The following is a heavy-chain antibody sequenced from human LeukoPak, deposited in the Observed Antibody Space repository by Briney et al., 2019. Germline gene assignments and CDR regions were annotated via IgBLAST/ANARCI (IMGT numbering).Heavy chain of an antibody. CDR2: INRDGAGI. CDR3: AREIAAASKWFDP. J-gene: IGHJ5*02. D-gene: IGHD6-13*01. Sequence: GGSLRLSCAASGFTFDDYGMSWVRQAPGKGLEWVSGINRDGAGIRYADSVRGRFTISRDNAKNSLSLQMNSLRVEDTAFYYCAREIAAASKWFDPWGQGTLVTVSS. CDR1: GFTFDDYG. V-gene: IGHV3-20*04.